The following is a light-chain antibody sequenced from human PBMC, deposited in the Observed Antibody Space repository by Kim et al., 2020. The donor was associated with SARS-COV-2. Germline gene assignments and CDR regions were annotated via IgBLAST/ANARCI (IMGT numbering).Light chain of an antibody. V-gene: IGLV6-57*03. CDR1: SGSIASIY. CDR2: EDN. CDR3: PSS. J-gene: IGLJ2*01. Sequence: NFMLTQPHSVSESPGKTVTISSTRSSGSIASIYVQWYQQCPGSVPTIVIYEDNQRPSGVPDRVSGSIDNSSNSASLTISGLKTEVEADHYCPSSFGG.